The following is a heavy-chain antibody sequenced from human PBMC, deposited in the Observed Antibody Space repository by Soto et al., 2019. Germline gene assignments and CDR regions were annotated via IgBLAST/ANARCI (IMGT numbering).Heavy chain of an antibody. D-gene: IGHD6-6*01. J-gene: IGHJ4*02. CDR2: MNPNSGNT. CDR3: ARRPYSGSIPEPRFDY. CDR1: GYTFTSYD. Sequence: EASVKVSCKASGYTFTSYDINWVRQATGQGLEWMGWMNPNSGNTGYAQKFQGRVTMTRNTSISTAYMELSSLRSEDTAVYYCARRPYSGSIPEPRFDYWGQGTLVTVSS. V-gene: IGHV1-8*01.